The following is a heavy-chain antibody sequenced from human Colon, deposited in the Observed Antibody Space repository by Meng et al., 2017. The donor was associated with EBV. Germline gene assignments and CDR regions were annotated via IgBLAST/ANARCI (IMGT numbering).Heavy chain of an antibody. V-gene: IGHV4-31*03. Sequence: GPGPVKPSMTLSLPCTVSGGSVSSGGYYWTWIRQHPGKGLEWFGHIYYSGSTFYNPSLKRRVIISIDTSKNQFSLNLRSVTAADTAVYYCARVSSGWDYFDYWGQGTLVTVSS. J-gene: IGHJ4*02. CDR3: ARVSSGWDYFDY. CDR1: GGSVSSGGYY. CDR2: IYYSGST. D-gene: IGHD6-19*01.